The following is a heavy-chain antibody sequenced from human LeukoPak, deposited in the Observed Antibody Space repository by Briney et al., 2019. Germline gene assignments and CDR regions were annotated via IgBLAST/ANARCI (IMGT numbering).Heavy chain of an antibody. CDR1: GFTFSSYA. J-gene: IGHJ4*02. CDR3: AKATYYYDSSGYYYPIDFDY. CDR2: ISGSGGST. V-gene: IGHV3-23*01. D-gene: IGHD3-22*01. Sequence: GGSLRLSCAASGFTFSSYAMSWVRQAPGKGLEWVSAISGSGGSTYYADSVKGRFTISRDNSKNTLYLQMNSLRAEDTAVYYCAKATYYYDSSGYYYPIDFDYWGQGTLVTVSS.